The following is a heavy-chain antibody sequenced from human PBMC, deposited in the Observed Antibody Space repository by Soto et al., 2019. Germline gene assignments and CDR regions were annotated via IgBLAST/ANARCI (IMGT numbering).Heavy chain of an antibody. D-gene: IGHD3-22*01. CDR2: IYYSGST. V-gene: IGHV4-59*01. J-gene: IGHJ4*02. CDR1: GGSISSDY. CDR3: ARAILDYYDSSGYYWVIFDY. Sequence: SETLSLTCTVSGGSISSDYWSWIRQPPGKGLEWIGYIYYSGSTNYNPSLKSRVTISVDTSKNQFSLKLSSVTAADTAVYYCARAILDYYDSSGYYWVIFDYWGQGTLVTVSS.